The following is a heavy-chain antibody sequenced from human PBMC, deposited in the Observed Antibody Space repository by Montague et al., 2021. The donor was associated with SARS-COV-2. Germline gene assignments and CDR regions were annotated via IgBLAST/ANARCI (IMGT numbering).Heavy chain of an antibody. Sequence: SETLSLTCTVSGASMSGSYWGWVRQPPGKGPEWIENIYPSGSTHYNPSLKSRVTISVDTSKSQFSLRLTSVTAADTAVYYCVREGRSSAYAMDYWGQGTLVTVSS. CDR2: IYPSGST. CDR3: VREGRSSAYAMDY. V-gene: IGHV4-59*01. J-gene: IGHJ4*02. CDR1: GASMSGSY. D-gene: IGHD3-22*01.